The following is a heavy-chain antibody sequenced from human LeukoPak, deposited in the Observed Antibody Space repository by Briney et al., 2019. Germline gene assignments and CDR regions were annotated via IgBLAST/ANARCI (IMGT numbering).Heavy chain of an antibody. CDR3: ARGGGYCGGDCYGIDY. CDR2: ISGSGGST. J-gene: IGHJ4*02. CDR1: GFTFSSYA. Sequence: GGSLRLSCAASGFTFSSYAMSWVRQAPGKGLEWVSAISGSGGSTYYADSVKGRFTISRDNSKNTLYLQMNSLRAEDTAVYYCARGGGYCGGDCYGIDYWGQGTLVTVSS. D-gene: IGHD2-21*01. V-gene: IGHV3-23*01.